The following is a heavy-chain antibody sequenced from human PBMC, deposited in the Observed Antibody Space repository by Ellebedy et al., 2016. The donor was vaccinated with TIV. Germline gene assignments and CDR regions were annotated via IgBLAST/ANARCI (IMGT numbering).Heavy chain of an antibody. Sequence: PGGSLRLSCAASGFTFSSYEMNWVRQAPGKGLEWVSYISSSGSTIYYADSVKGRFTISRDNAKNSLYLQMNSLRAEDTAVYYCAREGATGTTFDYWGQGTLVTVSS. D-gene: IGHD1-1*01. CDR3: AREGATGTTFDY. CDR1: GFTFSSYE. V-gene: IGHV3-48*03. J-gene: IGHJ4*02. CDR2: ISSSGSTI.